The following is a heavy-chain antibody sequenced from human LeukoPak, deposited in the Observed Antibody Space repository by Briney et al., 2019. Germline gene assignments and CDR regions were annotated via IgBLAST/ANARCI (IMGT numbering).Heavy chain of an antibody. D-gene: IGHD3-10*01. CDR1: GFTFSSYA. CDR2: ISSSGSNI. Sequence: GGSLRLSCAASGFTFSSYAMSWVRQTPGKGLEWVSYISSSGSNIYYADSVKGRVTVSRDNAKNSLYLQMNSLRVEDTAVYYCARGRGWFGELTLARFDYWGQGTLVTVSS. V-gene: IGHV3-48*03. CDR3: ARGRGWFGELTLARFDY. J-gene: IGHJ4*02.